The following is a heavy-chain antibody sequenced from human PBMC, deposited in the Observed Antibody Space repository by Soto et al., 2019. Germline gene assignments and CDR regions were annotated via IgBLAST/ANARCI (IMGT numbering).Heavy chain of an antibody. Sequence: GGSLRLSCAAAGFTFRSYWMSWVRQAPGKGLEWVANIKQDGSEKYYVDSVKGRFTISRDNAKNSLYLQMNSLRAEDTYVYYCSTDSYINIIVVRFDYWGHGTLVTVSS. CDR1: GFTFRSYW. CDR2: IKQDGSEK. V-gene: IGHV3-7*01. J-gene: IGHJ4*01. D-gene: IGHD3-22*01. CDR3: STDSYINIIVVRFDY.